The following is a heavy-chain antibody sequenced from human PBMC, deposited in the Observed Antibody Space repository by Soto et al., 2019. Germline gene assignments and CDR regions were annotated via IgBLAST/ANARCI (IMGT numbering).Heavy chain of an antibody. Sequence: SETLSLTCTVSGGSISNGDYYWSWIRQPPGKGLEWIGYIYYTESTYYNPSLKSRVTISIHTSKNQFSLKLSSVTAADTAVYYCAREVSGWYRDSLPFDYWGQGTLVTVSS. CDR3: AREVSGWYRDSLPFDY. CDR1: GGSISNGDYY. V-gene: IGHV4-30-4*01. D-gene: IGHD6-19*01. CDR2: IYYTEST. J-gene: IGHJ4*02.